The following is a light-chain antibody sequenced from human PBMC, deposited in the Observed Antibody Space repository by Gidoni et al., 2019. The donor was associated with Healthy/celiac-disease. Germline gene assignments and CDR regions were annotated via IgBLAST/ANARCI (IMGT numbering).Light chain of an antibody. CDR2: DVK. V-gene: IGLV2-11*01. J-gene: IGLJ3*02. Sequence: QSALTQPRSVSGAPGQSVTISCTGTSSDVGGYNFVSWNPQPPGKAPKLMFYDVKKRPSGVPDRFSGSKSGNTASLTISGLQAEDEADYYCCSYAGSYTWVFGGGTKLTVL. CDR1: SSDVGGYNF. CDR3: CSYAGSYTWV.